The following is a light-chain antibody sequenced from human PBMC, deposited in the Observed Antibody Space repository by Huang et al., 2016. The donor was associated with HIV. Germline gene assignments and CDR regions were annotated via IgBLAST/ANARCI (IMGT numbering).Light chain of an antibody. Sequence: DIQMTQSPSSLSASVGDRVTITCRANQDINNYLAWFQKKPGKAPKSLIYGASSLQSGVPSKFSGSGSGTDFTLTINSLQPEDFATYYCQQYDNYPRTFGQGTKVDMK. V-gene: IGKV1-16*02. CDR1: QDINNY. J-gene: IGKJ1*01. CDR2: GAS. CDR3: QQYDNYPRT.